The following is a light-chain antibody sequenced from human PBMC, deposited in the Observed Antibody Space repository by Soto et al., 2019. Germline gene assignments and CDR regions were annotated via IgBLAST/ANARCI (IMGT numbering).Light chain of an antibody. V-gene: IGKV3-20*01. Sequence: EIVLTQSPGTLSLSPGERATLSCRASQSVSSNYLAWYQQKPGQAPRLLIYGASSSASDIPDRVSGSGSGTDFTLTISSLEPEDFAVFYCQQYGSSPSTFGQGTKLEIK. CDR3: QQYGSSPST. CDR1: QSVSSNY. CDR2: GAS. J-gene: IGKJ2*01.